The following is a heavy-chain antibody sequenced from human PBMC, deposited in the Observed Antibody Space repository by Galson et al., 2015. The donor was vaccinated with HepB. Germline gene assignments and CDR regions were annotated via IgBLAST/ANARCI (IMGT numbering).Heavy chain of an antibody. CDR3: TTENIVVVPAAMFWYYYGMDV. Sequence: SLRLSCAASGFTFSSYAMHWVRQAPGKGLEWVGRIKSKTDGGTTDYAAPVKGRFTISRDDSKNTLYLQMNSLKTEDTAVYYCTTENIVVVPAAMFWYYYGMDVWGQGITVTVSS. CDR1: GFTFSSYA. J-gene: IGHJ6*02. CDR2: IKSKTDGGTT. D-gene: IGHD2-2*01. V-gene: IGHV3-15*01.